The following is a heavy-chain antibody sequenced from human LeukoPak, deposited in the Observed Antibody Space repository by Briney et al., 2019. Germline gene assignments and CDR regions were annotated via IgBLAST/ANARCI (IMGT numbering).Heavy chain of an antibody. CDR1: GYTFTSYG. V-gene: IGHV1-18*01. CDR3: ARGWDYGDTKNRDDY. Sequence: ASVKVSCKASGYTFTSYGISWVRQAPGQGLEWMGWISAYNGNTNYAQKLQGRVTMTTDTSTSTAYVELRSLRSDDTAVYYCARGWDYGDTKNRDDYWGQGTLVTVSS. D-gene: IGHD4-17*01. J-gene: IGHJ4*02. CDR2: ISAYNGNT.